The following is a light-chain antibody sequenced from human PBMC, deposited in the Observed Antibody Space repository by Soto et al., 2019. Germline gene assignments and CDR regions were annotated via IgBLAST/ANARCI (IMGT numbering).Light chain of an antibody. Sequence: QCVLTQPPSESGAPGQRVTISCTASSSNIGAGYDVHWYQQLPGTAPKLLIYGNNNRPSGVPDRFYGSKSGTSASLAITGLQAEDEADYYCQSYDSSLSGWVFGGGTKLTVL. CDR2: GNN. CDR3: QSYDSSLSGWV. V-gene: IGLV1-40*01. J-gene: IGLJ3*02. CDR1: SSNIGAGYD.